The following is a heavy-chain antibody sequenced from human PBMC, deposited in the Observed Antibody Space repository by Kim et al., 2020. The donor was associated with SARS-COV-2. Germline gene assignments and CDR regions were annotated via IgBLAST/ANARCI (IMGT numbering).Heavy chain of an antibody. J-gene: IGHJ3*02. V-gene: IGHV1-8*01. Sequence: ASVKVSCKASGYTFTSYDINWVRQATGQGLEWMGWMNPNSGNTGYAQKFQGRVTMTRNTSISTAYMELSSLRSEDTAVYYCARARSGSYFGRQYAFDIWGQGTMVTVSS. D-gene: IGHD1-26*01. CDR3: ARARSGSYFGRQYAFDI. CDR1: GYTFTSYD. CDR2: MNPNSGNT.